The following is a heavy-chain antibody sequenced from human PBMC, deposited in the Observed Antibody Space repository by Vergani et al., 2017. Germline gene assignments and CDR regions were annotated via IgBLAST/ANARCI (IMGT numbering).Heavy chain of an antibody. CDR3: ARDAACSGGSCYQVGVSGMDV. V-gene: IGHV5-51*01. D-gene: IGHD2-15*01. CDR2: IYPGDSDT. Sequence: EVQLVQSGAAVKKPGESLKISCTCSGYSFTSYWIGWVLQMPGKGLEWMGIIYPGDSDTRYSPSFQGQVTISADKSISTAYLQWSSLKASDTAMYYCARDAACSGGSCYQVGVSGMDVWGQGTTVTVSS. J-gene: IGHJ6*02. CDR1: GYSFTSYW.